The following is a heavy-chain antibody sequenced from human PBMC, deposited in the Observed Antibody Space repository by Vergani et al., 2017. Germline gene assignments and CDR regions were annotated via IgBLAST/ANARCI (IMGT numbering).Heavy chain of an antibody. V-gene: IGHV3-15*07. J-gene: IGHJ6*02. CDR3: TTDPRDCGDGLCYWLRDHHYYGMDV. D-gene: IGHD2-21*01. CDR2: IKSTFDRGTT. CDR1: GFSFRNAW. Sequence: EVQLVESGGGIVKPGGSLRLSCVASGFSFRNAWMNWVRRTPGKGLEWVGRIKSTFDRGTTDYAAAVKGRFTISRDDSKNTLFLQMNGLKTEDISVYYCTTDPRDCGDGLCYWLRDHHYYGMDVWGQGTTVTVSS.